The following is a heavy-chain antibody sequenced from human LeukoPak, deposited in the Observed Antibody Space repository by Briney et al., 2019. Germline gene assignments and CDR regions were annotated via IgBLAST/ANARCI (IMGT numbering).Heavy chain of an antibody. CDR1: GFTFDDYA. V-gene: IGHV3-23*01. D-gene: IGHD3-10*01. Sequence: PGGSLRLSCAASGFTFDDYAMHWVRQAPGKGLEWVSGISGSGGSTYYADSVKGRFTISRDNSKNTLYLQMNSLRADDTAVYYCAKSRGSGLFDYWGQGTLVTVAS. CDR2: ISGSGGST. J-gene: IGHJ4*02. CDR3: AKSRGSGLFDY.